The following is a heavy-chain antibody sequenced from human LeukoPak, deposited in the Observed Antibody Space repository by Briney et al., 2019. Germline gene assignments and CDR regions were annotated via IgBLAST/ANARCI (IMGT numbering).Heavy chain of an antibody. CDR3: ARGPIFGVVISRGYYYYMDV. D-gene: IGHD3-3*01. Sequence: SVKVSCKASGGTFSSYAISWVRQAPGQGLERMGGIIPIFGTANYAQKFQGRVTITTDESTSTAYMELSSLRSEDTAVYYCARGPIFGVVISRGYYYYMDVWGKGTTVTVSS. J-gene: IGHJ6*03. V-gene: IGHV1-69*05. CDR1: GGTFSSYA. CDR2: IIPIFGTA.